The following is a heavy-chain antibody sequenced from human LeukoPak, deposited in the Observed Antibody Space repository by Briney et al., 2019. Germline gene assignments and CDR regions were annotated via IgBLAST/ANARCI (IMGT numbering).Heavy chain of an antibody. V-gene: IGHV3-30*18. CDR1: GFTFSSYG. J-gene: IGHJ6*02. Sequence: GGSLRLSCAASGFTFSSYGMHWVRQAPGKGLEWVAVISYDGSNKYYADSVKGRFTISRDNSKNTLYLQMNSLRAEDTAVYYCAKDRYMVRGVEKVYYYYGMDVWGQGTTVTVSS. CDR3: AKDRYMVRGVEKVYYYYGMDV. CDR2: ISYDGSNK. D-gene: IGHD3-10*01.